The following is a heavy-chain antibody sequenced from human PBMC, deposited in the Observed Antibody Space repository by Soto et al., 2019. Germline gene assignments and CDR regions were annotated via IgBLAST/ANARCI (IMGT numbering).Heavy chain of an antibody. CDR1: GASISSGGYY. Sequence: SETLSLTCTVSGASISSGGYYWSWIRQHPGRGLECIGYIYYSGSTDYSPSLKSRLTISVDTSNNQFSLDLSSVTAADTVVYYCASGSTYFYGSGTYGFDFWGQGTPVTVSS. V-gene: IGHV4-31*03. CDR2: IYYSGST. J-gene: IGHJ4*02. CDR3: ASGSTYFYGSGTYGFDF. D-gene: IGHD3-10*01.